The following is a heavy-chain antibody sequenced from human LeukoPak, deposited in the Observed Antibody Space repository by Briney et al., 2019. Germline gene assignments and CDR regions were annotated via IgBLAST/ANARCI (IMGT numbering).Heavy chain of an antibody. J-gene: IGHJ3*02. CDR3: VRDGREGFDI. Sequence: GGSLRLSCAASGFTFSSYAMHWVRHAPGKGLEWISVIYGGADTYYADSVKGRFTISRDNVKNSLYLQVSSLRAEDTAVYYCVRDGREGFDIWGHGTLVIVSS. D-gene: IGHD5-24*01. V-gene: IGHV3-66*01. CDR1: GFTFSSYA. CDR2: IYGGADT.